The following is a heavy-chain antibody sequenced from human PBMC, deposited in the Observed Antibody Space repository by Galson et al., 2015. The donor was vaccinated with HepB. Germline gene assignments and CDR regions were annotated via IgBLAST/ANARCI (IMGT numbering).Heavy chain of an antibody. CDR2: ISYDGSNK. CDR3: ARDGRFLVVSLGDFDY. J-gene: IGHJ4*02. Sequence: SLRLSCAASGFTFSSYAMHWVRQAPGKGLEWVAVISYDGSNKYYADSVKGRFTISRDNSKNTLYLQMNSLRAEDTAVYYCARDGRFLVVSLGDFDYWGQGTLVTVSS. D-gene: IGHD3-3*01. CDR1: GFTFSSYA. V-gene: IGHV3-30-3*01.